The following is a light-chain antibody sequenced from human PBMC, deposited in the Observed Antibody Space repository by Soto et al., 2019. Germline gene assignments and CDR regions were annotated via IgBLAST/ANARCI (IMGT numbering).Light chain of an antibody. CDR2: QDT. Sequence: SYELTQPSSVSVYPGQTASISCSGDKLGNKYVCWYQQKPGQSPVLVIYQDTKRPSGIPERFSGSNSGNTATLTISETQAMDEADYFCQAWDNTTVVFGGGTKVTVL. J-gene: IGLJ3*02. CDR1: KLGNKY. V-gene: IGLV3-1*01. CDR3: QAWDNTTVV.